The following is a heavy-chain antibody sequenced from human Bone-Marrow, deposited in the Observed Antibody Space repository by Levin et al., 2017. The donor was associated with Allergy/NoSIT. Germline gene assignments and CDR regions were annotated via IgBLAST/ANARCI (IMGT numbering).Heavy chain of an antibody. CDR2: IRNKANNYAT. Sequence: PGGSLRLSCAASGFRFSDSVINWVRQASGKGLEWVARIRNKANNYATIYAASVEGRFTISRDDSKNTAYLQMNSLKIEDTAMYFCTRLITAPGDTEDYWGQGTLVTVSS. V-gene: IGHV3-73*01. CDR1: GFRFSDSV. J-gene: IGHJ4*02. CDR3: TRLITAPGDTEDY. D-gene: IGHD3-16*01.